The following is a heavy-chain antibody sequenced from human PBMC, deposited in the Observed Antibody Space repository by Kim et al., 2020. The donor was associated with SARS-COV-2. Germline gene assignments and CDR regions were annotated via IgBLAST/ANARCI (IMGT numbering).Heavy chain of an antibody. D-gene: IGHD5-18*01. CDR3: ANARVHFYSYGYFDY. V-gene: IGHV3-23*01. Sequence: GGSLRLSCAASGFTFSSYAMSWVRQAPGKGLEWVSAISGSGGSTYYADSVKGRFTISRDNSKNTLYLQMNSLRAEDTAVYYCANARVHFYSYGYFDYWGQGTLVTVSS. J-gene: IGHJ4*02. CDR2: ISGSGGST. CDR1: GFTFSSYA.